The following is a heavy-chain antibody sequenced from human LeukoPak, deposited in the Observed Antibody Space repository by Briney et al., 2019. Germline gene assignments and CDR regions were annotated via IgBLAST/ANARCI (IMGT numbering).Heavy chain of an antibody. V-gene: IGHV3-15*07. CDR1: GFTFSNAW. Sequence: GGSLRLSCATSGFTFSNAWMNWVRQAPGKGLEWVGRIKSKADGETIDYAAPVKGRFTFSRDDSKNMLYLQMNSLKSEDTAVYYCSTLTSRGLSDSWGQGTLVTVSS. CDR3: STLTSRGLSDS. CDR2: IKSKADGETI. D-gene: IGHD1-20*01. J-gene: IGHJ4*02.